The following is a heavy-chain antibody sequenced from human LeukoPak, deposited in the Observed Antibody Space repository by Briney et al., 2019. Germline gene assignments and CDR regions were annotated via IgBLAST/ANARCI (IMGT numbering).Heavy chain of an antibody. V-gene: IGHV3-23*01. Sequence: PGGSLRLSCAASGFTFSSYAMSWVRQAPGKGLEWVSAISGSGGSTYYADSVKGRFTISRDNSKNTLYLQMNSLRAEDTAVYYCAKVGGNDYSNYVSKWVLDWGQGTLVTVSS. D-gene: IGHD4-11*01. J-gene: IGHJ4*02. CDR2: ISGSGGST. CDR3: AKVGGNDYSNYVSKWVLD. CDR1: GFTFSSYA.